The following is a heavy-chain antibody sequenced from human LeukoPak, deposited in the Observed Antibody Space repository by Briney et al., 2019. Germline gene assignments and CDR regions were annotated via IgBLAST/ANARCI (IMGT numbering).Heavy chain of an antibody. V-gene: IGHV6-1*01. J-gene: IGHJ4*02. CDR2: TYYRSKWYN. D-gene: IGHD2-15*01. CDR1: GDSVSSNSAA. CDR3: ARSHGGYLDY. Sequence: PSQTLSLTCVMSGDSVSSNSAAWNWIRQSPSRGLEWLGRTYYRSKWYNEYAASVKSRITIKPDTSKNQFSLQLNSVTPDDTAVYYCARSHGGYLDYWGQGTLVTVSS.